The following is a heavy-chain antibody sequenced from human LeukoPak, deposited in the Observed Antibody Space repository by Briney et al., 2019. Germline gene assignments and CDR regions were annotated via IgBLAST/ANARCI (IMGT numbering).Heavy chain of an antibody. CDR1: GFTFSSYS. Sequence: GGSQRLSCAASGFTFSSYSMNWVRQAPGKGLEWVSSISSSSSYIYYADSVKGRFTISRDNAKNSLYLQMNSLRAEDTAVYYCARDFPSAVAPYFDYWGQGTLVTVSS. CDR2: ISSSSSYI. V-gene: IGHV3-21*01. J-gene: IGHJ4*02. CDR3: ARDFPSAVAPYFDY. D-gene: IGHD6-19*01.